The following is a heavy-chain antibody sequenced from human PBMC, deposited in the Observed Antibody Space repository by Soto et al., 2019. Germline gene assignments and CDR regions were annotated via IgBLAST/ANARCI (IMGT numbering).Heavy chain of an antibody. CDR2: IYYSGST. Sequence: QVQLQESGPGLVKPSETLSLTCTVSGGSISSYYWSWLRQPPGKGLEWIGYIYYSGSTNYNPSLRDRVTISVNTSENLFSLKVSSVTAADTAVYYCAKLSYCSSTSCYAVDYFDYWGQGTLVTVSS. V-gene: IGHV4-59*08. J-gene: IGHJ4*02. CDR3: AKLSYCSSTSCYAVDYFDY. D-gene: IGHD2-2*01. CDR1: GGSISSYY.